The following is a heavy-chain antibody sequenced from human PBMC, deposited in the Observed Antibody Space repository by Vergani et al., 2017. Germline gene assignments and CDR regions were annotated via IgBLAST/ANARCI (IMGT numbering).Heavy chain of an antibody. Sequence: EVQLVESGGGLVQPGRSLRLSCAASGFTFDDYAMHWVRQAPGKGLEWVSGISWNSGSIGYADSVKGRFTISRDNAKNSLYLQMNSLRAEDTALYYCAKGYYDSSGYPPDYWGQGTLVTVSS. CDR1: GFTFDDYA. D-gene: IGHD3-22*01. CDR3: AKGYYDSSGYPPDY. CDR2: ISWNSGSI. V-gene: IGHV3-9*01. J-gene: IGHJ4*02.